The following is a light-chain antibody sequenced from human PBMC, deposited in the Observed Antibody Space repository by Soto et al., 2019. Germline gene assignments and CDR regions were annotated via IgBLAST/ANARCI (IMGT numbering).Light chain of an antibody. V-gene: IGKV1-39*01. CDR3: QQSYTTPPIT. Sequence: DIQMTQSPSAQSASVGDTVTITCRASQNIRSHLNWYQQKPGKAPELLIYSASRLQSGVPSRFGGSGSGTDFPLTISDLQPEDFATYYCQQSYTTPPITFGLGTRLEIK. J-gene: IGKJ5*01. CDR1: QNIRSH. CDR2: SAS.